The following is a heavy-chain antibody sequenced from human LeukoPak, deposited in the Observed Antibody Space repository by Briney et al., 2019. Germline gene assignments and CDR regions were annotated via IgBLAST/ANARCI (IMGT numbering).Heavy chain of an antibody. J-gene: IGHJ4*02. Sequence: PGGSLRLSCATSGFIFSTYALSWVRQAPGKGLEWASSISGSGGSTYHADSVKGRFTLSRESYKNTLYLKMNSLRDEDTAIYYCARVIRAAPGKGYFDYWGQGTLVTVSS. CDR2: ISGSGGST. CDR1: GFIFSTYA. CDR3: ARVIRAAPGKGYFDY. V-gene: IGHV3-23*01. D-gene: IGHD6-13*01.